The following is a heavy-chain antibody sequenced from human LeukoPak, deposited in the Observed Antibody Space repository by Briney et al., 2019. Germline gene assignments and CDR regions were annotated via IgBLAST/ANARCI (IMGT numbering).Heavy chain of an antibody. D-gene: IGHD3-9*01. CDR3: AKDLGYDILDRLP. CDR2: ISYDGSNK. V-gene: IGHV3-30*18. J-gene: IGHJ5*02. CDR1: GFTFSSYG. Sequence: PGGSLRLSCAASGFTFSSYGMHWVRQAPGKGLEWVAVISYDGSNKYYADSVKGRFTISRDNSKNTLYLQMNSLRAEDTAVYYCAKDLGYDILDRLPWGQGTLVTVSS.